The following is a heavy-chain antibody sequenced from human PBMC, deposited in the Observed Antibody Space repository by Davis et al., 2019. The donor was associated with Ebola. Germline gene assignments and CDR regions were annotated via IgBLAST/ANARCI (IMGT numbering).Heavy chain of an antibody. V-gene: IGHV3-7*01. CDR2: IKEDGSQQ. D-gene: IGHD3-22*01. CDR3: ARDRGWLAHDY. CDR1: GFTFSNYW. Sequence: PGGSLGLSCAASGFTFSNYWMNWVRQAPGKGLEWIGQIKEDGSQQYYLDSLKGRFTISRDNAKNSLYLQMNSLRAEDTAVYYCARDRGWLAHDYWGRGTLVTVSS. J-gene: IGHJ4*02.